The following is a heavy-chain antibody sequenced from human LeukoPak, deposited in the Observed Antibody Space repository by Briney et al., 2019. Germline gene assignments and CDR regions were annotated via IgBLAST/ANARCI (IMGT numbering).Heavy chain of an antibody. CDR1: GYTFTSYY. D-gene: IGHD3-3*01. CDR2: INPSGGST. J-gene: IGHJ4*02. V-gene: IGHV1-46*01. Sequence: ASVKVSCKASGYTFTSYYMHWVRQAPGQGLEWMGIINPSGGSTSYAQKFQGRVTMTRDTSTSTVYMELSCLRSEDTAVYYCAKESGDYLPQYYDFWSGYYPLGYWGQGTLVTVSS. CDR3: AKESGDYLPQYYDFWSGYYPLGY.